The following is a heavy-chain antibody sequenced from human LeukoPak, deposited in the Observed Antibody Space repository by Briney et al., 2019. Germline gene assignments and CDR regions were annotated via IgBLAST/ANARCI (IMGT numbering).Heavy chain of an antibody. V-gene: IGHV4-59*01. D-gene: IGHD5-18*01. CDR2: IYYSGST. J-gene: IGHJ4*02. CDR1: GGSISSYH. CDR3: ARFSGYSYGYYFDY. Sequence: SETLSLTCTVSGGSISSYHWSWIRQPPGKGLEWIGYIYYSGSTNYNPSLKSRVTVSVDTSKNQFSLKLSSVTAADTAVYYCARFSGYSYGYYFDYWGQGTLVTVSS.